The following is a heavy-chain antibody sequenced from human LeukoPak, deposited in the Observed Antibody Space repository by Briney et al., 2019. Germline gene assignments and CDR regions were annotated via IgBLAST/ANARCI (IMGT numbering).Heavy chain of an antibody. CDR1: GFTFTNYG. CDR3: AKSYASGSFYDY. CDR2: VSASGGRT. Sequence: GGTLRLSCAAAGFTFTNYGMSWVRQTPGKGLEWVSRVSASGGRTYYADSVKGRFTISRDNSKNTVSLQMNNLRADDTAVYYCAKSYASGSFYDYWGQGTLVTVSS. D-gene: IGHD3-10*01. V-gene: IGHV3-23*01. J-gene: IGHJ4*02.